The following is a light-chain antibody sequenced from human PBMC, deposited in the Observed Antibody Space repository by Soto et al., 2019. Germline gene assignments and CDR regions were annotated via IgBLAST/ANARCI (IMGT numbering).Light chain of an antibody. V-gene: IGKV3-11*01. Sequence: ETVLTQSPVTLSLSPGERATLSCRASQSVGNFLAWYQQKPGQAPRLLIYDATQQATGIPARFSGSGSGTDFTLTISSLEPEDFAVYYCQQRSNWPFIFTFGPGTKVDFK. CDR1: QSVGNF. J-gene: IGKJ3*01. CDR3: QQRSNWPFIFT. CDR2: DAT.